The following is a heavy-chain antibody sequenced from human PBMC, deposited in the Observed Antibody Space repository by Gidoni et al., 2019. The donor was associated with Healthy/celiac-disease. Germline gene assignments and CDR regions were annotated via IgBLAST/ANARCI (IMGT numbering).Heavy chain of an antibody. D-gene: IGHD3-22*01. V-gene: IGHV3-21*01. CDR3: AREHDSSGYWDAFDI. CDR1: GFTSSSYS. Sequence: EVPLVESGGGLVKPGGSLRLSCAASGFTSSSYSMHWVRQAPGKGLEWVSSISSSSSYIYYADSVKSRFTISRDNAKNSLYLQMNSLRAEDTAVYYCAREHDSSGYWDAFDIWGQGTMVTVSS. CDR2: ISSSSSYI. J-gene: IGHJ3*02.